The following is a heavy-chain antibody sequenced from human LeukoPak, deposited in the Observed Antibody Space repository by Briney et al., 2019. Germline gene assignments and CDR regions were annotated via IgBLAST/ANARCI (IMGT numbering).Heavy chain of an antibody. V-gene: IGHV4-39*01. J-gene: IGHJ5*02. CDR3: ARHYMPSDWFDP. Sequence: SETLSLTCTVYGGSISSSSYYWGWIRQPPGKGLEWIGSIYYSGSTYYNPSLKSRVTISVDTSKNQFSLKLSSVAAADTAVYYCARHYMPSDWFDPWGQGTLVTVSS. D-gene: IGHD2-2*01. CDR1: GGSISSSSYY. CDR2: IYYSGST.